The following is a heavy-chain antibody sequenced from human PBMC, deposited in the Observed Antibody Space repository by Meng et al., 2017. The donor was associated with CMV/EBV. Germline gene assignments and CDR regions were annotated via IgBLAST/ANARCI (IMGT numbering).Heavy chain of an antibody. J-gene: IGHJ6*02. Sequence: GSLRLSCAAYGGSFSGYYWSWIHPPPGKGLEWIGEINHSGSTNYNQSLKSRVTISVDTSKNQFSLKLSSVTAADTAVYYCARGREYYGSGRGYYYYYYGMDVWGQGTTVTVSS. CDR3: ARGREYYGSGRGYYYYYYGMDV. V-gene: IGHV4-34*01. CDR1: GGSFSGYY. D-gene: IGHD3-10*01. CDR2: INHSGST.